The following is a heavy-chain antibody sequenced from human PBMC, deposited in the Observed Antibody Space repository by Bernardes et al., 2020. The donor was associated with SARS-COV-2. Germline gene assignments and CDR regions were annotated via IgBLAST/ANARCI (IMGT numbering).Heavy chain of an antibody. CDR3: ARDGITMVRGVIHRWFDP. Sequence: SETLSLTCTVSGVSISSYYWSWIRQPAGKGLEWIGRIYTSGSTNYNPSLKSPVTMSVDTSKNQFSLKLSSVTAADTAVYYCARDGITMVRGVIHRWFDPWGQGTLVTVSS. V-gene: IGHV4-4*07. D-gene: IGHD3-10*01. CDR2: IYTSGST. J-gene: IGHJ5*02. CDR1: GVSISSYY.